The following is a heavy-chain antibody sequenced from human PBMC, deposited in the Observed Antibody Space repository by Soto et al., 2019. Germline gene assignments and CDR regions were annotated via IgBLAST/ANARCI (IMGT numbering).Heavy chain of an antibody. CDR3: ARDRRYSYGYYYYGMDV. J-gene: IGHJ6*02. Sequence: SETLSLTCTVSGGSISSGGYYWSWIRQHPGKGLEWIGYIYYSGSTYYNPSLKSRVTISVDTSKNQFSLKLSSVTAADTAVYYCARDRRYSYGYYYYGMDVWGQGTTVTVSS. D-gene: IGHD5-18*01. V-gene: IGHV4-31*03. CDR2: IYYSGST. CDR1: GGSISSGGYY.